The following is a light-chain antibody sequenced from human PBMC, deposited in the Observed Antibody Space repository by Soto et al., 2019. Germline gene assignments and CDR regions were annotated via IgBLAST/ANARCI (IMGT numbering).Light chain of an antibody. Sequence: EIVLTQSPATLSLSPGERATLSCRASQSVSSYLAWYQQKPGQAPRLLIYDASNRATGIPARFSGSGSGTDFTLTISSLEAEDFAVYYCQQRSKWPGTFGQGTKVEIK. CDR3: QQRSKWPGT. CDR2: DAS. CDR1: QSVSSY. J-gene: IGKJ1*01. V-gene: IGKV3-11*01.